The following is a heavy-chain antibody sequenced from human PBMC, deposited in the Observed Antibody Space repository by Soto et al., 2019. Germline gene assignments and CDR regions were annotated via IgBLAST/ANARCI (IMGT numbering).Heavy chain of an antibody. D-gene: IGHD3-22*01. CDR1: GFTFSTHG. CDR3: ARGLDYDSSGYYLDF. V-gene: IGHV3-33*05. J-gene: IGHJ4*02. Sequence: QVQLVESGGGVVQPGRSLRLSCAASGFTFSTHGMHWVRQAPGKGLEWVAFIQYHGINKDYADSVKGRFTISRDNSRNTLYLQMNSLRAEDTAVYYCARGLDYDSSGYYLDFWGQGALVTVSS. CDR2: IQYHGINK.